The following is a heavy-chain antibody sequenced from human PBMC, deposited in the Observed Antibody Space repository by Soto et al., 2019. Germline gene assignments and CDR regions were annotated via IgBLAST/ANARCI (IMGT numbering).Heavy chain of an antibody. CDR3: ARGPAAMYPYYYMDV. CDR1: GFTFSSYW. Sequence: GGSLRLSCAASGFTFSSYWMSWVRQAPGKGLEWVANIKQDGSEKYYVDSVKGRFTISRDNAKNSLYLQMNSLRAEDTAVYYCARGPAAMYPYYYMDVWGKGTTVTVSS. D-gene: IGHD2-2*01. CDR2: IKQDGSEK. V-gene: IGHV3-7*01. J-gene: IGHJ6*03.